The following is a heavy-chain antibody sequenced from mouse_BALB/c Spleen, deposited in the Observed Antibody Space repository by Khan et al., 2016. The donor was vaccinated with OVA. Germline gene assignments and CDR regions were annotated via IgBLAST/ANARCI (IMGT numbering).Heavy chain of an antibody. CDR2: ISSGGST. Sequence: EVELVESGGGSVKPGGSLKLSCAVSGFTFSSYVMSWVRQTPDKRLEWVASISSGGSTYYSDSVKGRFTISRDNARNIVYLQMSSPRSEDMAMYYCAREAYRYDEYYFDYWGQGTTLTVAS. V-gene: IGHV5-6-5*01. CDR3: AREAYRYDEYYFDY. D-gene: IGHD2-14*01. CDR1: GFTFSSYV. J-gene: IGHJ2*01.